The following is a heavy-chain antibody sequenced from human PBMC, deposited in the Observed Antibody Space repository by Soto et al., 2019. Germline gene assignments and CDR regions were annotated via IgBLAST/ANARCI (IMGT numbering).Heavy chain of an antibody. CDR1: GFTFSSYA. Sequence: EVQLLESGGGLVQPGGSLRLSCAASGFTFSSYAMSWVRQAPGKGLEWVSAISGSGGSTYYADSVKGRFTISRDNSKNTLYLQMNSLRAEDSAVYYGAKDGYGDYRLVLRFLYYFDYWGQGTLVTVSS. CDR2: ISGSGGST. J-gene: IGHJ4*02. CDR3: AKDGYGDYRLVLRFLYYFDY. D-gene: IGHD4-17*01. V-gene: IGHV3-23*01.